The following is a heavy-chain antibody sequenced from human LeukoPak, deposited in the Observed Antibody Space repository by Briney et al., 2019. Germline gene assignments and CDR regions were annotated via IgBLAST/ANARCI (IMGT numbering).Heavy chain of an antibody. V-gene: IGHV4-39*01. CDR2: IYYSGST. CDR1: GGSISSSSYY. J-gene: IGHJ4*02. Sequence: SETLSLTCTVSGGSISSSSYYWGWIRQPPGKGLEWIGSIYYSGSTYYNPSLKSRVTIPVDTSKNQFSLKLSSVTAADTAVYYCARFPSHYGDYLLDPYFDYWGQGTLVTVSS. D-gene: IGHD4-17*01. CDR3: ARFPSHYGDYLLDPYFDY.